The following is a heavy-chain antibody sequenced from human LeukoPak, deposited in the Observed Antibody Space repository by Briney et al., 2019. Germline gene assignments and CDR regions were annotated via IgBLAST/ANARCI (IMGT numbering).Heavy chain of an antibody. CDR2: ISPYNGNT. V-gene: IGHV1-18*01. Sequence: ASVKVSCKASGYVFTIYGISWVRQAPGQGLEWVGWISPYNGNTNYAQKLQGRVTMTTDTSTSTAYMELSSLRSEDTAVYYCASRNSWSKNWFDPWGQGTLVTVSS. D-gene: IGHD6-13*01. J-gene: IGHJ5*02. CDR3: ASRNSWSKNWFDP. CDR1: GYVFTIYG.